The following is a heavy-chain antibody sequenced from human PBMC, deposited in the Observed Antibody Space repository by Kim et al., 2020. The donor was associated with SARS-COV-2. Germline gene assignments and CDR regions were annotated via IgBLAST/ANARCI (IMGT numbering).Heavy chain of an antibody. Sequence: GGSLRLSCEASGFTFSSYAMSWVRQAPGKGLEWVSAIGSGGSTSYADSVKGRFTISRDNTKNTLYLQMNSLRVEDTAVYYCAKRQAAVVTVFDSWGQGTLVTVSS. D-gene: IGHD6-13*01. V-gene: IGHV3-23*01. CDR3: AKRQAAVVTVFDS. CDR2: IGSGGST. J-gene: IGHJ4*02. CDR1: GFTFSSYA.